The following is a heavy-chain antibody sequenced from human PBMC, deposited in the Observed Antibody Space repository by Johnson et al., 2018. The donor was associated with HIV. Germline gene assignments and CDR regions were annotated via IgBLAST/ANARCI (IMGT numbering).Heavy chain of an antibody. CDR1: GFTVSNNY. J-gene: IGHJ3*02. Sequence: VQLVESGGALVQPGGSLRLSCAASGFTVSNNYMSWVRQAPGRGLEWVSLIYSGGTTYYTDSVKGRFTISRDNSKSTLYLPMNSLRAEDTAVYYCARDPFPRFYAFDIWGQGTMVTVSS. CDR2: IYSGGTT. V-gene: IGHV3-66*01. CDR3: ARDPFPRFYAFDI.